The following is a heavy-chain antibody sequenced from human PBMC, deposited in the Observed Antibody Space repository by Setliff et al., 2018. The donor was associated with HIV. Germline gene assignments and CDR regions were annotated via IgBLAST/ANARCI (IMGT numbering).Heavy chain of an antibody. D-gene: IGHD1-1*01. CDR2: IHTDGTTT. CDR3: ARGKNWNDFDY. J-gene: IGHJ4*02. V-gene: IGHV3-74*03. CDR1: GFTFSSYW. Sequence: LRLSCAASGFTFSSYWMHWVRQAPGKGLMWVSRIHTDGTTTMYAGSVKSRFTISRDSAKSTLYLQMNSLRAEDTALYYCARGKNWNDFDYWGQGTLVTVSS.